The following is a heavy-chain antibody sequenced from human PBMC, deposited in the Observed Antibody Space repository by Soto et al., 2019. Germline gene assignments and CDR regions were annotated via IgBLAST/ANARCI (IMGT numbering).Heavy chain of an antibody. D-gene: IGHD3-22*01. Sequence: ETLSLTCTVSGGSISSSSYYWGWIRQPPGKGLEWIGSIYYSGSTYYNPSLKSRVTISVDTSKNQFSLKLSSVTAADTAVYYCAAYYYDSSGYYYYFDYWGQGTLVTVSS. CDR2: IYYSGST. V-gene: IGHV4-39*01. J-gene: IGHJ4*02. CDR1: GGSISSSSYY. CDR3: AAYYYDSSGYYYYFDY.